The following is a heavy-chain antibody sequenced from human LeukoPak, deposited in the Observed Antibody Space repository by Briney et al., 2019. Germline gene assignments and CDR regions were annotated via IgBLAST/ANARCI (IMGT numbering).Heavy chain of an antibody. Sequence: ASVKVSCKASGYTFTGYYIHWVRQAPGQGLEWMGWINPNTGGSNNAQKFQGRVNMTRDTYVTTAYMELSRLRFDDTAVYYCARSRPVFDYWGQGTLVTVSS. CDR1: GYTFTGYY. J-gene: IGHJ4*02. V-gene: IGHV1-2*02. CDR2: INPNTGGS. CDR3: ARSRPVFDY.